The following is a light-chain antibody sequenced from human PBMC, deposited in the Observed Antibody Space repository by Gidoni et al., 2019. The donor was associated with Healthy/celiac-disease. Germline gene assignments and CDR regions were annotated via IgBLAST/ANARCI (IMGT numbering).Light chain of an antibody. Sequence: QSALTQPAPVSGSPGQSITISCTGTSSDVGGYNYVSWYQQHPGKAPKLMIYEVSNRPSGVSHRFSGSKSGNTASLTISGLQAEDEADYYCSSYTTSSTLVFGGGTKLTVL. CDR2: EVS. J-gene: IGLJ2*01. V-gene: IGLV2-14*01. CDR3: SSYTTSSTLV. CDR1: SSDVGGYNY.